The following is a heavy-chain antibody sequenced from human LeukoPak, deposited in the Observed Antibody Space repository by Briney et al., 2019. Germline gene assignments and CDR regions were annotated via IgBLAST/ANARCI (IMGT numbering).Heavy chain of an antibody. D-gene: IGHD2-2*01. Sequence: ASVKVSCKASGYIFTNYAMNWVRQAPGQGLEWMGWINTNTGNPTYAQGFTGRFVFSLDTSVSTAYLQISSLKAEDTAVYYCATSHCSSPSCPPYFDYWGQGTLVTVSS. CDR1: GYIFTNYA. CDR2: INTNTGNP. CDR3: ATSHCSSPSCPPYFDY. J-gene: IGHJ4*02. V-gene: IGHV7-4-1*02.